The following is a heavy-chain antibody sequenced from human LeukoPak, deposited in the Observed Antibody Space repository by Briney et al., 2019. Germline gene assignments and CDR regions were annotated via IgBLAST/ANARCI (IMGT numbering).Heavy chain of an antibody. CDR2: ISASGGST. CDR3: ANRRNSVYPITL. Sequence: GGSLRLSCAVSGFTFSSYAMNWVRQAPGKGLGWVSAISASGGSTYYADSVKGRFTISRDNSKNTLYLQMNSLRADDTAVYYCANRRNSVYPITLWGQGTLVTVSS. J-gene: IGHJ4*02. CDR1: GFTFSSYA. V-gene: IGHV3-23*01. D-gene: IGHD1-14*01.